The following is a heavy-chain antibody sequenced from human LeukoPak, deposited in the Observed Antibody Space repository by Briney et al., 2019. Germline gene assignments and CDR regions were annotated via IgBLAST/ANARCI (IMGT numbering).Heavy chain of an antibody. Sequence: PGGSLRLSCAASGFTFSGYGMHWVRPAPGKGVEWVAFIRYDGSNEYYADSVKGRFTISRDNSKNTLDLQMNSLRGEDTAMYYCAKGTGWRFDYWGQGTLVTVSS. D-gene: IGHD2-8*02. J-gene: IGHJ4*02. CDR1: GFTFSGYG. V-gene: IGHV3-30*02. CDR3: AKGTGWRFDY. CDR2: IRYDGSNE.